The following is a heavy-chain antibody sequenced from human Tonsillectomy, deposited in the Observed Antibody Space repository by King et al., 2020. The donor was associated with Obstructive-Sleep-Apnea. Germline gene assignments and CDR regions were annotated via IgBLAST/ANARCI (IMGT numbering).Heavy chain of an antibody. Sequence: VQLVESGGGLVQPGGSLRLSCVASGFTFRNYWSSWVRQAPGKGPEGVAKIKKDGSEFYYLDSVKGRFTISRDNADNSLFLQMNSMRTEDTAVYYCAIDSRSESQYDFFDFWGQGTRVTVSS. CDR1: GFTFRNYW. CDR2: IKKDGSEF. J-gene: IGHJ4*02. CDR3: AIDSRSESQYDFFDF. V-gene: IGHV3-7*03. D-gene: IGHD3-3*01.